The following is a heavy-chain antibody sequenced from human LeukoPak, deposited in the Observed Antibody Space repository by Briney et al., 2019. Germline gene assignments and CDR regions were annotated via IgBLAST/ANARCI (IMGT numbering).Heavy chain of an antibody. CDR1: GGSISSYY. CDR3: ARGGRVWLTPYYFDY. V-gene: IGHV4-59*01. CDR2: IYYSGST. J-gene: IGHJ4*02. Sequence: SETLSPTCTVSGGSISSYYWSWIRQPPGKGLEWIGYIYYSGSTNYNPSLKSRVTISVDTSKNQFSLKLSSVTAADTAVYYCARGGRVWLTPYYFDYWGQGTLVTVSS. D-gene: IGHD2-15*01.